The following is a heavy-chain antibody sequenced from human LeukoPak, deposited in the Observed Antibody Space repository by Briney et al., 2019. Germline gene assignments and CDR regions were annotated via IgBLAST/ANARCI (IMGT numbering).Heavy chain of an antibody. J-gene: IGHJ6*02. CDR2: IIPILGIA. CDR1: GGTFSSYA. V-gene: IGHV1-69*04. D-gene: IGHD1-26*01. Sequence: ASVTVSCKASGGTFSSYAISWVRQAPGQGLEWMGRIIPILGIANYAQKFQGRVTITADKSTSTAYMELSSLRSEDTAVYYCARRGNYYYYGMDVWGQGTTVTVSS. CDR3: ARRGNYYYYGMDV.